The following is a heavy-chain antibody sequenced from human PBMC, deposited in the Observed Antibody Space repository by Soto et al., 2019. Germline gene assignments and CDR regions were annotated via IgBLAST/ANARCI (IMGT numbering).Heavy chain of an antibody. CDR2: INPLNGGT. Sequence: GASVKVSCKASGYTFTDDYMYWVRQAPGQGLEWMGSINPLNGGTNYAQKFRGRVTMTSDTSISTAYMDLSSLKSDDTAVYYCARDRCTGDACYSGVYFDHWGQGTLVTVSS. D-gene: IGHD2-15*01. CDR3: ARDRCTGDACYSGVYFDH. J-gene: IGHJ5*02. CDR1: GYTFTDDY. V-gene: IGHV1-2*02.